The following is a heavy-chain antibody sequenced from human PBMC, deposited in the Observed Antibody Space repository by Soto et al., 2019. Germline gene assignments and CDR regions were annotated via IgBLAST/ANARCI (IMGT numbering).Heavy chain of an antibody. CDR2: TSDRGDRT. Sequence: EVQLLESGGGSVQPGGSLRLSCTASGFTFSNFAMTWVRQAPGKGLEWVSATSDRGDRTHYAASVKGRFTISRDNSKNILYLQMNSLRAEDTAVYYCAKLSGRYHYDTTVYYTLWGQGALVTVSS. CDR1: GFTFSNFA. J-gene: IGHJ4*02. CDR3: AKLSGRYHYDTTVYYTL. V-gene: IGHV3-23*01. D-gene: IGHD3-22*01.